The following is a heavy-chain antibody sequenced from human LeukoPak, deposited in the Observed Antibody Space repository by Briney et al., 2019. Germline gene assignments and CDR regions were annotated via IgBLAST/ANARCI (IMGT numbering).Heavy chain of an antibody. CDR3: ARQGGSYKRGWLI. D-gene: IGHD2-15*01. CDR2: IYPGDSGT. Sequence: GESLKISCKGSGYSFTTYWIGWVRQMPGKGLEWMGIIYPGDSGTRYSPSFQGHVTISADKSISTAYLQWSSLKASDTAMYYCARQGGSYKRGWLIWGQGTLVTVSS. V-gene: IGHV5-51*01. CDR1: GYSFTTYW. J-gene: IGHJ4*02.